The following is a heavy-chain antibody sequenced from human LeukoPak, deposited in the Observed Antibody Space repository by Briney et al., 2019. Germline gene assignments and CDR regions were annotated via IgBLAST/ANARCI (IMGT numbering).Heavy chain of an antibody. V-gene: IGHV4-39*07. CDR1: GGSISSSSYY. D-gene: IGHD6-19*01. J-gene: IGHJ4*02. CDR3: AREEITRGIAVAGSRFDY. Sequence: SETLSLTCTVSGGSISSSSYYWGWIRQPPGTGLEWIGSIYYSGSTYYNPSLESRVTISVDTSKNQFSLKLSSVTAADTAVYYCAREEITRGIAVAGSRFDYWGQGTLVTVSS. CDR2: IYYSGST.